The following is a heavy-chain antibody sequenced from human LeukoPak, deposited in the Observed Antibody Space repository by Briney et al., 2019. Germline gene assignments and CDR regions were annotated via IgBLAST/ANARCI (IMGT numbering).Heavy chain of an antibody. CDR3: ARDDRRGVGLTDY. CDR1: GYPFTGYY. Sequence: GASVKVSCKASGYPFTGYYMHWVRQAPGQGLEWMGWINPNSGGTNYAQKFQGRVTMTRDTSIGTAYMELSRLRSDDTAVYHCARDDRRGVGLTDYWGQGTLVTVSS. V-gene: IGHV1-2*02. J-gene: IGHJ4*02. CDR2: INPNSGGT. D-gene: IGHD1-26*01.